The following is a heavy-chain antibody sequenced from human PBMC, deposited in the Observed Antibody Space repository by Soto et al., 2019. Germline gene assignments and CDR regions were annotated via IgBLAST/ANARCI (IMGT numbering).Heavy chain of an antibody. J-gene: IGHJ4*02. V-gene: IGHV1-58*01. CDR2: IVVGSGNT. D-gene: IGHD3-22*01. CDR3: AADPYDSSGYLDY. CDR1: GFTFTSSA. Sequence: QMQLVQSGPEVKKPGTSVKVSCKASGFTFTSSAVQWVRQARGQRLEWIGWIVVGSGNTNYAQKFQERVTITRDMSTSTAYMELSSMRSEDTAVYYCAADPYDSSGYLDYWGQGTLVTVSS.